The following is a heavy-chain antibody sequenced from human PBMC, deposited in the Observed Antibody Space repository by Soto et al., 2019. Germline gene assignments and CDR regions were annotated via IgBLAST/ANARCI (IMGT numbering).Heavy chain of an antibody. Sequence: QVQLMESGGGVVQPGRSLRLSCAASGFTFSSYAMHWVRQAPGKGLEWVAVISYDGSNKYYADSVKGRFTISRDNSKNTLYLQMNSLRAEDTAVYYCARGSTVVAPFDYWCQGTLVTVSS. V-gene: IGHV3-30-3*01. CDR2: ISYDGSNK. CDR1: GFTFSSYA. D-gene: IGHD2-21*01. J-gene: IGHJ4*02. CDR3: ARGSTVVAPFDY.